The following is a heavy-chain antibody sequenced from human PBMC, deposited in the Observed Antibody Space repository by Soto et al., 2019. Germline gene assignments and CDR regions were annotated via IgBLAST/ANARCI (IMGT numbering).Heavy chain of an antibody. CDR3: ARVSSITPAV. CDR2: INHSGTT. Sequence: SENPSLPSAVYCGSFSGYYLSWIRPPPGKGLEGIGEINHSGTTNYTPSLKSRVTISVDPSKTQFSLKLSSVTAADTAFFYCARVSSITPAVWGKGSTVPVSS. D-gene: IGHD3-10*01. V-gene: IGHV4-34*01. CDR1: CGSFSGYY. J-gene: IGHJ6*04.